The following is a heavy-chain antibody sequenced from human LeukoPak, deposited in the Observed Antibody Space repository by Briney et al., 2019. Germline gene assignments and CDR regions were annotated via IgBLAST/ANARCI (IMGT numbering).Heavy chain of an antibody. Sequence: GESLKISCKGSGYSFTSYWIGWVRQMPGKGLEWMGIIYPGDSGTRYSPSFQGQVTISADKSISTAYLQWSSLKASDTAMYYCASSLMTTVVTWDAFDIWGQGTMVTVSS. CDR1: GYSFTSYW. V-gene: IGHV5-51*01. D-gene: IGHD4-23*01. CDR3: ASSLMTTVVTWDAFDI. J-gene: IGHJ3*02. CDR2: IYPGDSGT.